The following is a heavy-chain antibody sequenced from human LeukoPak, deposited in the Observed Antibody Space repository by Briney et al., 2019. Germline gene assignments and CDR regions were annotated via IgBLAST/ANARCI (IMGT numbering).Heavy chain of an antibody. D-gene: IGHD1-7*01. CDR3: ARSYNWNYVTIRYYFDY. Sequence: GALVKVSCKASGGTFSSYAISWVRQAPGQGLEWMGGIIPIFGTANYAQKFQGRVTITTDESTSTAYMELSSLRSEDTAVYYCARSYNWNYVTIRYYFDYWGQGTLVTVSS. V-gene: IGHV1-69*05. CDR1: GGTFSSYA. J-gene: IGHJ4*02. CDR2: IIPIFGTA.